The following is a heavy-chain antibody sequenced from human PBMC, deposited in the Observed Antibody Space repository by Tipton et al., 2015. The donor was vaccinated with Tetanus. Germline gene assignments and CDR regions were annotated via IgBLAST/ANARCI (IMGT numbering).Heavy chain of an antibody. V-gene: IGHV3-30-3*01. J-gene: IGHJ5*02. D-gene: IGHD2-15*01. CDR3: ARDLPRRDCSGGSCFGAFDP. Sequence: AASGFTFSSYAMHWVRQAPGKGLEWVAVISYDGSNKYYADSVKGRFTISRDNPKNTLYLQMNSLRAEDTAVYYCARDLPRRDCSGGSCFGAFDPWGQGTLVTVSS. CDR2: ISYDGSNK. CDR1: GFTFSSYA.